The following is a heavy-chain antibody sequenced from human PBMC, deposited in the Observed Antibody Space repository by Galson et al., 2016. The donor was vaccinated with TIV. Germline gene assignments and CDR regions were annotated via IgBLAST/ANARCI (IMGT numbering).Heavy chain of an antibody. V-gene: IGHV3-30*02. Sequence: SLRLSCAASGFTFGLYGFHWVRQAPGKGLEWVAFIWFDGNNHYYTDSVEGRFTISRDNSENTLYLQMNSLRHEDTAVYYCAKDAAHNYGFGDFWGQGTLVTVSS. J-gene: IGHJ4*02. CDR3: AKDAAHNYGFGDF. CDR1: GFTFGLYG. D-gene: IGHD5-18*01. CDR2: IWFDGNNH.